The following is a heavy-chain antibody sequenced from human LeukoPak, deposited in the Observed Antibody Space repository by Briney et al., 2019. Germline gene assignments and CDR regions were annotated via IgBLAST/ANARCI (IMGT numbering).Heavy chain of an antibody. CDR2: ISSSSSYI. D-gene: IGHD2-21*01. J-gene: IGHJ5*02. CDR1: GFTFSSYS. V-gene: IGHV3-21*01. CDR3: ARATSPYSFNWFDP. Sequence: GGSLRLSCAASGFTFSSYSMNWVRQAPGKGLQWVSSISSSSSYIYYADSVEGRFTSSRDNAKNSLYLQMNSLRAEDTAVYYCARATSPYSFNWFDPWGQGTLVTVSS.